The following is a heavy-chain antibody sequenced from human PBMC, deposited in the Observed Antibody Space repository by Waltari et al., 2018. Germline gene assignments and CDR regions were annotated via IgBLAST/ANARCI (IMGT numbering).Heavy chain of an antibody. CDR3: AHLFVIRTFDAFDI. Sequence: EVQLVESGGGLVQPGGSLRLSSAVAGFPFTSHGMHWVRQPPWKGLVWVSRISPDGSDTNYADSVKGRFTISRDNAKNTLYLQMHSLRAEDTAVYYCAHLFVIRTFDAFDIWGQGTMVTVSS. V-gene: IGHV3-74*01. CDR1: GFPFTSHG. J-gene: IGHJ3*02. D-gene: IGHD3-10*01. CDR2: ISPDGSDT.